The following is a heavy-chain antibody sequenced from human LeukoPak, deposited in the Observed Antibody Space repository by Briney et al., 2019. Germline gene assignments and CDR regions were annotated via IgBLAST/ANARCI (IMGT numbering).Heavy chain of an antibody. Sequence: ASVKVSCKASGYTFTSYAMNWVRQAPGQGLGWMGWINTNTGNPTYAQGFTGRFVFSLDTSVSTAYLQISSLKAEDTAVYYCARRTYYYDSSGYYFWFDPWGQGTLVTVSS. CDR2: INTNTGNP. CDR1: GYTFTSYA. D-gene: IGHD3-22*01. V-gene: IGHV7-4-1*02. CDR3: ARRTYYYDSSGYYFWFDP. J-gene: IGHJ5*02.